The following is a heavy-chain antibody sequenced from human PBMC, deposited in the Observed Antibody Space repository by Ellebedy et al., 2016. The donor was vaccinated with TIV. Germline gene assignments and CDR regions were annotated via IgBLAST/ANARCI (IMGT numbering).Heavy chain of an antibody. D-gene: IGHD4-17*01. CDR1: GYSFTSYW. Sequence: KVSCXGSGYSFTSYWIGWVRQMPGKGLEWMGIIYPGDSDTRYSPSFQGQVTISADKSISTAYLQWSSLKASDTAMYYCARRQMTTVPMGGMDVWGQGTTVTVSS. J-gene: IGHJ6*02. CDR2: IYPGDSDT. V-gene: IGHV5-51*01. CDR3: ARRQMTTVPMGGMDV.